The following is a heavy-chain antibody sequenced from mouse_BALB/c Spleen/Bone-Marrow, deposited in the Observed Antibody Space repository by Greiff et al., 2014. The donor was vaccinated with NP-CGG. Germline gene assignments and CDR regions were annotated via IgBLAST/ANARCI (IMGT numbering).Heavy chain of an antibody. D-gene: IGHD2-10*02. J-gene: IGHJ4*01. V-gene: IGHV1-14*01. Sequence: QLPPSGPALVKPGASVKMSCQASVYPFTSYVMHWVKQKPGQFLEWLVYINPYNDGTKYNEKFKGKATLTSDKSSSTAYMELSSLTSEDSAVYYCARGGYGNVYYAMDYWGQGTSVTVSS. CDR1: VYPFTSYV. CDR2: INPYNDGT. CDR3: ARGGYGNVYYAMDY.